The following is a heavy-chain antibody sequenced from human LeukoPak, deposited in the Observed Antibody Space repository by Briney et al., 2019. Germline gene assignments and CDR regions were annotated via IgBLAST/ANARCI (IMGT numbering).Heavy chain of an antibody. D-gene: IGHD2-2*01. Sequence: SQTLSLTCAISGDXVSSNSAAWNWIRQSPSRGLEWLGRTYYRSKWYNDYAVSVKSRITINPDTSKNQFSLQLNSVTPEDTAVYYCARDGRVEGWYQDYYGMDVWGQGTTVTVSS. J-gene: IGHJ6*02. CDR3: ARDGRVEGWYQDYYGMDV. CDR2: TYYRSKWYN. V-gene: IGHV6-1*01. CDR1: GDXVSSNSAA.